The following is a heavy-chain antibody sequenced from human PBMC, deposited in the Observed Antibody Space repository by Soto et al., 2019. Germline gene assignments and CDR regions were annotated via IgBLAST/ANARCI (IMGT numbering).Heavy chain of an antibody. J-gene: IGHJ6*02. CDR1: GFTFNTYH. D-gene: IGHD4-17*01. CDR3: AGDGTTETTNYHYAMDV. V-gene: IGHV3-48*03. CDR2: IHSGGSRI. Sequence: ESGGGLVQPGGSLILSCAASGFTFNTYHMNWVRQAPGKGLEWVSYIHSGGSRIYYADSVKGRFTISRDNSKNSLFLQMNSLRAEDTAVYYCAGDGTTETTNYHYAMDVWGQGTTVTVSS.